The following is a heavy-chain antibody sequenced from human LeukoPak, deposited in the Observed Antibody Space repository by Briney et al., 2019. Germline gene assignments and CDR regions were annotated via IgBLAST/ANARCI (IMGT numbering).Heavy chain of an antibody. J-gene: IGHJ4*02. Sequence: GSLRLSCAASGFTFSNYWMHWVRQAPGKGLEWIGEINHSGSTNYNPSLKSRVTISVDTSKNQFSLKLSSVTAADTAVYYCARSIVVVPAAIWSVWGQGTLVTVSS. V-gene: IGHV4-34*01. CDR2: INHSGST. D-gene: IGHD2-2*01. CDR1: GFTFSNYW. CDR3: ARSIVVVPAAIWSV.